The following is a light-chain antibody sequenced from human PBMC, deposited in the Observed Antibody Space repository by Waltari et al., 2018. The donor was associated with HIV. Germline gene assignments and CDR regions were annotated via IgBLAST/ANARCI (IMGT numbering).Light chain of an antibody. CDR1: QSLLHSNGYKY. Sequence: DMVMTQSPLSLSVTPGEPASNSCRSSQSLLHSNGYKYLDWYLQKPGQSPQLLIYLGSNRASGVPDRFSGSGSGTDFTLKISRVEAEDVGVYYCMQALQTPFTFGPGTKVDIK. CDR2: LGS. CDR3: MQALQTPFT. J-gene: IGKJ3*01. V-gene: IGKV2-28*01.